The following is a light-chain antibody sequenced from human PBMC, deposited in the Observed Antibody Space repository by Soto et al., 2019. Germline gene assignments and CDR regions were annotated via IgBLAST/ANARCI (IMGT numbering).Light chain of an antibody. CDR1: QSVSSY. CDR3: QQYNNWPRT. V-gene: IGKV3-15*01. Sequence: DIVLTQSPATLSLSPGERSARSFMASQSVSSYLAWYQQKPGQAPRLLIYGASTRATGIPARFSGSGSGTEFTLTISSLQSEDFAVYYCQQYNNWPRTFGQGTKVDI. CDR2: GAS. J-gene: IGKJ1*01.